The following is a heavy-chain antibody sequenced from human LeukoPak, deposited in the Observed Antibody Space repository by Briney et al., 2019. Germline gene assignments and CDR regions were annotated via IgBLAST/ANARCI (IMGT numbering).Heavy chain of an antibody. CDR1: GYSIRRGYF. CDR2: INHSGDT. Sequence: SETLSLTCTVSGYSIRRGYFWAWIRQPPEKGLEWIGSINHSGDTYYNPSLKSRVTISVDTSKNQFSLKLTSVTAADTAEYYCARDHDSPSSPWTIDPWGRGTLVTVSS. CDR3: ARDHDSPSSPWTIDP. V-gene: IGHV4-38-2*02. D-gene: IGHD2-2*01. J-gene: IGHJ5*02.